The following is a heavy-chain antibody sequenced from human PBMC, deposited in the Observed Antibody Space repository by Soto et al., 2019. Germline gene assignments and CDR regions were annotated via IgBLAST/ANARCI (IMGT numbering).Heavy chain of an antibody. D-gene: IGHD6-25*01. CDR1: GGTFSSYT. Sequence: SWKVYCKASGGTFSSYTISWVRQAPGQGREWMGRIIPILGIANYAQKFQGRVTITADKSTSTAYMALSRLRSEDTAVYYCARLKDQRPTRDAFDIWRRGTMVTGSS. J-gene: IGHJ3*02. CDR3: ARLKDQRPTRDAFDI. CDR2: IIPILGIA. V-gene: IGHV1-69*02.